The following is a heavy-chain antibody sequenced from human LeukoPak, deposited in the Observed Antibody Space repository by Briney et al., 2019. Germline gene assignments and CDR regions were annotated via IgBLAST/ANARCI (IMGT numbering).Heavy chain of an antibody. D-gene: IGHD6-19*01. CDR3: AKDRYCSGGLCYADAFDV. V-gene: IGHV3-23*01. Sequence: GGSLRLSCAASGLSFSDYAMAWVRQAAGKGLQWVSDITGSGTRTAHADSVSGRFIISRDNSKNELYLQMNSLRVEDTALYFCAKDRYCSGGLCYADAFDVWGQGLWSLSPQ. CDR2: ITGSGTRT. J-gene: IGHJ3*01. CDR1: GLSFSDYA.